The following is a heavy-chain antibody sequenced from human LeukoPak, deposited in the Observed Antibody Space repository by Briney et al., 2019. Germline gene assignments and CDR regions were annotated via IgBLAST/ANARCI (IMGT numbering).Heavy chain of an antibody. CDR1: GYTFTYYS. Sequence: ASVKVSCKASGYTFTYYSIRWARHVPGQGLEWMGIINLSGLTTTLAHQFQGRVAMTWDMSTSTVFMDLSSLTSDDTAVYYCARGRATYFYDSSGYYSDAFDIWGQGTMVTVSS. J-gene: IGHJ3*02. D-gene: IGHD3-22*01. V-gene: IGHV1-46*01. CDR2: INLSGLTT. CDR3: ARGRATYFYDSSGYYSDAFDI.